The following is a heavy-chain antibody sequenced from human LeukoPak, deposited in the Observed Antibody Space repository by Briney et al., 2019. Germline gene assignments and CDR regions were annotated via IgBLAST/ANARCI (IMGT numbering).Heavy chain of an antibody. V-gene: IGHV3-30-3*01. J-gene: IGHJ4*02. CDR3: ARDGYFDY. CDR1: GFTFSSYA. Sequence: GGSLRLSCAASGFTFSSYAMNWVRQAPGKGLEWVAVISYDGSNKYYVDSVKGRFTISRDNSKNTLYLQMNSLRAEDTAVYYCARDGYFDYWGQGNLVTVSS. CDR2: ISYDGSNK.